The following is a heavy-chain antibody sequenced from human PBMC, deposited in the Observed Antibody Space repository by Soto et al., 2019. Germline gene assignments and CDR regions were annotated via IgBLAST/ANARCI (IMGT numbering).Heavy chain of an antibody. CDR3: ARGGLWYYDILTGYPFDY. J-gene: IGHJ4*02. CDR2: IYSGGST. V-gene: IGHV3-53*01. CDR1: GFTVSSNY. D-gene: IGHD3-9*01. Sequence: GGSLRLSCAASGFTVSSNYMSWVRQAPGKGLEWVSVIYSGGSTYYADSVKGRFTISRDNSKNTLYLQMNSLRAEDTAVYYCARGGLWYYDILTGYPFDYWGQGTLVTVSS.